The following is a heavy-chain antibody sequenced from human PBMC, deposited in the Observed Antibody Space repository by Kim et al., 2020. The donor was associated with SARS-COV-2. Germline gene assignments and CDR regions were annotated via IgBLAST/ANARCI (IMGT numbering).Heavy chain of an antibody. CDR2: IIPILGIA. CDR3: AREHEYSSSYCLDY. CDR1: GGTFSSYT. V-gene: IGHV1-69*04. J-gene: IGHJ4*02. Sequence: SVKVSCKASGGTFSSYTISWVRQAPGQGLEWMGRIIPILGIANYAQKFQGRVTITADKSTSTAYMELSSLRSEDTAVYYCAREHEYSSSYCLDYWGQGTLVTVSS. D-gene: IGHD6-6*01.